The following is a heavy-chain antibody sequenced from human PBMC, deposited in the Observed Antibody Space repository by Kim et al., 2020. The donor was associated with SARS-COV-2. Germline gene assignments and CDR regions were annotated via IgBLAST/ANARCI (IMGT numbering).Heavy chain of an antibody. J-gene: IGHJ6*02. CDR3: ARLHRFYGMAV. Sequence: STYYNRSLKSRVTISVDTYKNHLSLKLSSVTAADTAVYYCARLHRFYGMAVWGQEITVTVSS. CDR2: ST. V-gene: IGHV4-39*02.